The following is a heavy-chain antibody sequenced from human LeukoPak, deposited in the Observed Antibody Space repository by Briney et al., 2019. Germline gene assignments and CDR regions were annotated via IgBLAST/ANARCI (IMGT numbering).Heavy chain of an antibody. CDR3: ARTITMARVDI. Sequence: GGSLRLSCAASGFTVSSNYMNWVRQAPGKGLEWVSVIYTDGSTYYADSVKGRFTISRDNSKNTLHLQMNSLRAEDTAVYYRARTITMARVDIWGQGTMVTISS. CDR2: IYTDGST. J-gene: IGHJ3*02. D-gene: IGHD3-10*01. V-gene: IGHV3-53*01. CDR1: GFTVSSNY.